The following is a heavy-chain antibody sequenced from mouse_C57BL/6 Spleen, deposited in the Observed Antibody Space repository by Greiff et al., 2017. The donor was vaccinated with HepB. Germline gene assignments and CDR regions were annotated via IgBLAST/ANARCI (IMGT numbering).Heavy chain of an antibody. D-gene: IGHD1-1*01. Sequence: VQLKESGPELVKPGASVKISCKASGYSFTDYNMNWVKQSNGKSLEWIGVINPNYGTTSYNQKFKGKATLTVDQSSSTAYMQLNSLTSEDSAVYYCARERLLITTVVDAMDYWGQGTSVTVSS. CDR2: INPNYGTT. CDR1: GYSFTDYN. CDR3: ARERLLITTVVDAMDY. J-gene: IGHJ4*01. V-gene: IGHV1-39*01.